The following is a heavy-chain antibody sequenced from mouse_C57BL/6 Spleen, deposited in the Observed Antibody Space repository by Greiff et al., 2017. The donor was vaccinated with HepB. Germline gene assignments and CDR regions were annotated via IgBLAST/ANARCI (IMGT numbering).Heavy chain of an antibody. Sequence: QVQLKQPGAELVMPGASVKLSCKASGYTFTSYWMHWVKQRPGQGLEWIGEIDPSDSYTNYNQNVKGKSTLTVDKSSSTAYMQLSSLTSEDSAVYYCARAGYQFDYWGQGTTLTVSS. CDR2: IDPSDSYT. V-gene: IGHV1-69*01. CDR3: ARAGYQFDY. J-gene: IGHJ2*01. CDR1: GYTFTSYW. D-gene: IGHD3-1*01.